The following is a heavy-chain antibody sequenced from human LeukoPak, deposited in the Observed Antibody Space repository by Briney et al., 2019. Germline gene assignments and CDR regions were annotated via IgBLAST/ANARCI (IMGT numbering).Heavy chain of an antibody. CDR3: ANGDDSSGYYYSWTY. J-gene: IGHJ4*02. CDR2: IRWNSGGI. V-gene: IGHV3-9*01. D-gene: IGHD3-22*01. Sequence: GRSLRLSCAASGFTFHDYAIHWVRHAPGKGLEWVSGIRWNSGGIAYADSVKGRFTISRDNAKNSLYLQMNSLRAEDTALYYCANGDDSSGYYYSWTYWGQGTLVTVSS. CDR1: GFTFHDYA.